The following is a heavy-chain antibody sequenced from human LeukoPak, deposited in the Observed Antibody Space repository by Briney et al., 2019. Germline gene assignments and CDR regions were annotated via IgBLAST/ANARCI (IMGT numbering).Heavy chain of an antibody. J-gene: IGHJ6*03. CDR3: ARAGSGYYYLGSRYYYYMDV. CDR1: GYTFTSYD. D-gene: IGHD3-22*01. V-gene: IGHV1-8*01. Sequence: ASVKVSCKASGYTFTSYDINWVRQATGQGLEWVGWMNPNSGNTGYAQKFQGRVTMTRNTSISTAYMELSSLRSEDTAVYYCARAGSGYYYLGSRYYYYMDVWGKGTTVTVSS. CDR2: MNPNSGNT.